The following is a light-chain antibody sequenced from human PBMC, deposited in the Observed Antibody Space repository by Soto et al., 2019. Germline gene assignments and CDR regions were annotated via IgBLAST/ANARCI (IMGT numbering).Light chain of an antibody. CDR2: DAS. CDR3: QRCDSWPLT. J-gene: IGKJ4*01. CDR1: QSINIY. V-gene: IGKV3-11*02. Sequence: EIVLTQSPAALSLSPGGRATLSCRVSQSINIYLAWYQKKLGQAPRLLIYDASIRATGIPDRFSGSGSGRDFTVTISSIGPEDFGNYYCQRCDSWPLTFGGGTKVEL.